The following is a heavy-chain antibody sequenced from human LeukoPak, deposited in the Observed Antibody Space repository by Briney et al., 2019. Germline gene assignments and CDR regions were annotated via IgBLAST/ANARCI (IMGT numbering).Heavy chain of an antibody. V-gene: IGHV3-21*04. J-gene: IGHJ4*02. CDR2: ISGSSSYI. CDR3: ATYRQVLLPFES. D-gene: IGHD2-8*02. Sequence: GGSLRLSCAASGFTFSSYSMNWVRQAPGKGLEWVSSISGSSSYIYYADSVKGRFSISRDNAKNPLYLQMNSLRAEDTAVYYCATYRQVLLPFESWGQGTLVTVSS. CDR1: GFTFSSYS.